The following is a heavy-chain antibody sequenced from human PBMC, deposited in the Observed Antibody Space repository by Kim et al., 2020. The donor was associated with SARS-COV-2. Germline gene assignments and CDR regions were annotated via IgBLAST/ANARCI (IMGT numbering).Heavy chain of an antibody. CDR2: ISSSSSYT. CDR1: GFTFSDYY. Sequence: GGSLRLSCAASGFTFSDYYMSWIRQAPGKGLEWVSYISSSSSYTNYTDSVKGRFTISRDNAKNSLYLQMKSLRAEDAAGYFCARGHVVVLAAMGGWFVP. J-gene: IGHJ5*02. CDR3: ARGHVVVLAAMGGWFVP. D-gene: IGHD2-2*01. V-gene: IGHV3-11*06.